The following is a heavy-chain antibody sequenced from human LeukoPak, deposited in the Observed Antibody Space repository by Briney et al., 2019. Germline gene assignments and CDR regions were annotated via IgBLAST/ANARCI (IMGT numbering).Heavy chain of an antibody. CDR2: IYYSGST. CDR3: ARLEWELLEGYFDY. CDR1: GGSISSYY. Sequence: SETLSLTCTVAGGSISSYYWSWIRQPPGKGLEWIGYIYYSGSTNYNPSLKSRVTISVDTSKNQFSLKLSSVTAADTAVYYCARLEWELLEGYFDYWGQGTLVTVSS. V-gene: IGHV4-59*08. J-gene: IGHJ4*02. D-gene: IGHD1-26*01.